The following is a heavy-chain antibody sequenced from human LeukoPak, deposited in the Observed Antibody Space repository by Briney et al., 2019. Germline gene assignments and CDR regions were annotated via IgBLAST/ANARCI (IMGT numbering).Heavy chain of an antibody. D-gene: IGHD4-23*01. Sequence: PGRSLRLSCAASGYSFSRHGMHWVRQAPGKGLEWVAAIWCDGSQKYYADSVKGRFTISRDNLENTGDLQMNSLRAEDTAVYYCARLYGANSGYFDYWGPGTLVTVSS. J-gene: IGHJ4*02. V-gene: IGHV3-33*01. CDR2: IWCDGSQK. CDR3: ARLYGANSGYFDY. CDR1: GYSFSRHG.